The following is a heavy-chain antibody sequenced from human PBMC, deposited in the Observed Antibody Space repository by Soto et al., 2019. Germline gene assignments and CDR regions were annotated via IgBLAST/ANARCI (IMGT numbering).Heavy chain of an antibody. CDR1: GGSFSGYQ. V-gene: IGHV4-34*01. CDR3: ARGWRFDP. CDR2: INHSGTT. J-gene: IGHJ5*02. D-gene: IGHD1-1*01. Sequence: SETLSLTCGFYGGSFSGYQWNWIRQSPGQGLEWIGEINHSGTTKYNPSLESRINLSVDTSKKQFSLKMFSVTAADTAIYYCARGWRFDPWGQGIQVTVTS.